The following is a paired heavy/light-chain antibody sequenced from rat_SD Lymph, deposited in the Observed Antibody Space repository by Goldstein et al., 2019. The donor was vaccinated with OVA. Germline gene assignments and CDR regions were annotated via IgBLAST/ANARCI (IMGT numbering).Heavy chain of an antibody. D-gene: IGHD1-12*02. CDR3: TMGAYFDN. V-gene: IGHV11-4*01. Sequence: EVQLVESGGGLVQPGTSLKVSCVASGFTFSDYWMSWVRQTPGKTMEWIGKIKYDGSQTNYAPSLKNRFKISRDNAKSTLHLLMTNVKSEDTATYYCTMGAYFDNWGQGVMVTVSS. CDR1: GFTFSDYW. J-gene: IGHJ2*01. CDR2: IKYDGSQT.
Light chain of an antibody. V-gene: IGKV14S18*01. J-gene: IGKJ4*01. CDR2: GAT. CDR1: QDIGNY. CDR3: LQYNEYPFT. Sequence: DIQMTQSPSSLPASLGDRVTITCRTSQDIGNYLRWFQQKPGKSPRLMIYGATNLAKGVPSRFSGSRSGSDYSLTINSLESEDMAIYYCLQYNEYPFTFGSGTKLEIK.